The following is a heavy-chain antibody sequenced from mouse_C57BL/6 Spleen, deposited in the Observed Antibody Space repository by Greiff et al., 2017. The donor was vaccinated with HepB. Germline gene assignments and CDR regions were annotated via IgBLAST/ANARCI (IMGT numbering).Heavy chain of an antibody. CDR2: ISNGGGST. CDR3: ARQGYAFYAMDY. Sequence: EVKLMESGGGLVQPGGSLKLSCAASGFTFSDYYMYWVRQTPEKRLEWVAYISNGGGSTYYPDTVKGRFTISRDNAKNTLYLQMSRLKSEDTAMYYCARQGYAFYAMDYWGQGTSVTVSS. D-gene: IGHD3-1*01. J-gene: IGHJ4*01. CDR1: GFTFSDYY. V-gene: IGHV5-12*01.